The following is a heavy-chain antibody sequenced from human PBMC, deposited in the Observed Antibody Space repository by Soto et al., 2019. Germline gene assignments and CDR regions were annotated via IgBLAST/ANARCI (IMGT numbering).Heavy chain of an antibody. CDR3: ARGRDGYSGSFDP. Sequence: QVQLQQWGTGLLKPSETLSLTCAVYGGSFSGYYWSWIRQPPGKGLEWSGEINHSGSTNYNPSLKSRVTISVDTSKNQFSLKLSSVTAADTAVYYCARGRDGYSGSFDPWGQGTLVTVSS. CDR1: GGSFSGYY. CDR2: INHSGST. D-gene: IGHD2-15*01. V-gene: IGHV4-34*01. J-gene: IGHJ5*02.